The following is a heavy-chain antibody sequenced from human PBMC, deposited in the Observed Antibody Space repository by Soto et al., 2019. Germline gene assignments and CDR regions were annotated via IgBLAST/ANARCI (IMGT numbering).Heavy chain of an antibody. CDR2: ISDSGAST. V-gene: IGHV3-23*01. Sequence: GGSLRLSCAASGFTFSGYAMSWVRQAPGKGLEWVSLISDSGASTYYADSVKGRFTIPRDNSKNTLNLQMNSLRAEDTAVYYCAKRACSSGSCRTDYWGQGTLVTVSS. J-gene: IGHJ4*02. CDR1: GFTFSGYA. CDR3: AKRACSSGSCRTDY. D-gene: IGHD2-15*01.